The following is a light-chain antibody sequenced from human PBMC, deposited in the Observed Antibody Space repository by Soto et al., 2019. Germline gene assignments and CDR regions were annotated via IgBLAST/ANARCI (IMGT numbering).Light chain of an antibody. J-gene: IGLJ2*01. CDR3: SSYTSSSTLGV. Sequence: QSALTQPASVSGSPGQSITISCTGTSSDVGGYNYVSWYQQHPGKAPKLMISDVSNRPSGVSNRFSGSKSGNTASLTISGLQAEDEADYYCSSYTSSSTLGVFGGGTQLTV. CDR2: DVS. V-gene: IGLV2-14*01. CDR1: SSDVGGYNY.